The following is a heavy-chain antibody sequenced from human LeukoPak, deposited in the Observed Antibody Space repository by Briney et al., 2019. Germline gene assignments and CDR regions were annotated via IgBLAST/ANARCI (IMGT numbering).Heavy chain of an antibody. J-gene: IGHJ4*02. CDR1: GYTFTSYD. D-gene: IGHD7-27*01. V-gene: IGHV1-8*01. CDR3: MTTSNWGSVIFDY. CDR2: MDPNSDNT. Sequence: GASVKVSCKTSGYTFTSYDIHWVRQATGQGLEWMGWMDPNSDNTIYAQKFQGRDTMTRDASISTAYMELRSLRSEDTAVYYCMTTSNWGSVIFDYWGQGTLVTVSS.